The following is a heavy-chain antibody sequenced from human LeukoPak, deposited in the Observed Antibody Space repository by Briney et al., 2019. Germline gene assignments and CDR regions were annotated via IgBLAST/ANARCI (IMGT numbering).Heavy chain of an antibody. V-gene: IGHV3-21*01. CDR2: ISSRSTYI. J-gene: IGHJ3*02. Sequence: TGGSLRLSCAASGFTFSRYSMNWVRQAPGKGLEWVASISSRSTYIYYADSVKGRFTISRDNAKNSLYLQMDSLRAEDTAVYYCARDFSLGNPLAFDIWGHGTMVTVSS. D-gene: IGHD1-14*01. CDR3: ARDFSLGNPLAFDI. CDR1: GFTFSRYS.